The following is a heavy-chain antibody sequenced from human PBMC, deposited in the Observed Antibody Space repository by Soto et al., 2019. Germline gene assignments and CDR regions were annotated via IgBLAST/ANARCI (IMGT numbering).Heavy chain of an antibody. CDR2: IDPRDSYT. CDR1: GYSFTPYW. V-gene: IGHV5-10-1*01. CDR3: ARLLVIVPPADTDSYYYGTDV. Sequence: GESLKISCQGSGYSFTPYWITWVRQMPGKGLEWMGRIDPRDSYTNYSPSFQGHVTISADKSVNAAYLQWSSLEASDTAMYYCARLLVIVPPADTDSYYYGTDVWGQGTTVTVSS. D-gene: IGHD2-2*01. J-gene: IGHJ6*02.